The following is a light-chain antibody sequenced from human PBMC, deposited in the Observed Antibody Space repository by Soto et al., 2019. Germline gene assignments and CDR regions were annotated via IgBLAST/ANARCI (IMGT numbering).Light chain of an antibody. Sequence: DIQMTQSPSTLSASVGDRVTITCRASQSISTSLAWYQQKPGKAPKLLIYKASSLESGVPSRFSGSGSGTAFTLTISSLPTDDFATYYCQQYNSSAWTFGQGTKVEIQ. CDR3: QQYNSSAWT. CDR2: KAS. CDR1: QSISTS. J-gene: IGKJ1*01. V-gene: IGKV1-5*03.